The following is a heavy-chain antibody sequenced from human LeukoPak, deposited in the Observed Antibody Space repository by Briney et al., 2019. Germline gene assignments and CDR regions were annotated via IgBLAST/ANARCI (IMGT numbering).Heavy chain of an antibody. CDR2: ISGSGGST. D-gene: IGHD3-10*01. CDR1: GFTFSSYA. CDR3: AKGPSHITMVRGAYDY. Sequence: GGSLRLSCAASGFTFSSYAMSWVRLAPGKGLEWVSAISGSGGSTYYADSVKGRFTISRDNSKNTLYLQMNSLRAEDTAVYYCAKGPSHITMVRGAYDYWGQGTLVTVSS. J-gene: IGHJ4*02. V-gene: IGHV3-23*01.